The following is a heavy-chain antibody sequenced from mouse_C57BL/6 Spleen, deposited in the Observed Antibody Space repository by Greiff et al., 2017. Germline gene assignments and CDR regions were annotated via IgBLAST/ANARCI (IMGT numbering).Heavy chain of an antibody. D-gene: IGHD2-5*01. CDR2: INPGSGGT. V-gene: IGHV1-54*01. CDR1: GYAFTNYL. J-gene: IGHJ2*01. CDR3: ARESYNNNYYFDY. Sequence: VKLQESGAELVRPGTSVKVSCKASGYAFTNYLIEWVKQRPGQGLEWIGVINPGSGGTNYNEKFKGKATLTAGKSSSTAYMRLSSLPSADSAVYFRARESYNNNYYFDYWGQGTTLTVSS.